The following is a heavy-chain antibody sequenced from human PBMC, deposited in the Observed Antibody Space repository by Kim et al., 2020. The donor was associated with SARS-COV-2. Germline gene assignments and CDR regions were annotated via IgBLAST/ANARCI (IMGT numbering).Heavy chain of an antibody. V-gene: IGHV3-15*01. CDR2: T. J-gene: IGHJ4*02. D-gene: IGHD6-13*01. Sequence: TDYPAPVKGRFTISRDDSKNTLYLQMNSLKTEDTAVYYCTTDHSSSEVDYWGQGTLVTVSS. CDR3: TTDHSSSEVDY.